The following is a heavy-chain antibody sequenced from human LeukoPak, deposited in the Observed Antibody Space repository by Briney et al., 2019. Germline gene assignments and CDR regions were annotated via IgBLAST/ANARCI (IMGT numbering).Heavy chain of an antibody. V-gene: IGHV1-69*13. CDR2: IIPIFGTA. CDR1: GGTFSSYA. J-gene: IGHJ6*03. Sequence: GASVKVSCKASGGTFSSYAISWVRQAPGQGLEWMGGIIPIFGTANYAQKFQGRVTITADESTSTAYMELSSLRSEDTAVYYCARLRYYDWGDYYYYYYMDVWGKGTTVTVSS. CDR3: ARLRYYDWGDYYYYYYMDV. D-gene: IGHD3-9*01.